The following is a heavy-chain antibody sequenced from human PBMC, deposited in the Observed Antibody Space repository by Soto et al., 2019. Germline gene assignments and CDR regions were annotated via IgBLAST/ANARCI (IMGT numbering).Heavy chain of an antibody. D-gene: IGHD3-10*01. CDR1: GFTVSDNY. Sequence: GGSLRLSCAAFGFTVSDNYMSWVRQAPGKRLEWVSVIYSSGSTYYADSVKGRFTISRDNSKNTLYLQMNSLRAEDTAVYYCAKDWNDSGTYYFEYWGQGTLVTVSS. J-gene: IGHJ4*02. CDR3: AKDWNDSGTYYFEY. CDR2: IYSSGST. V-gene: IGHV3-53*01.